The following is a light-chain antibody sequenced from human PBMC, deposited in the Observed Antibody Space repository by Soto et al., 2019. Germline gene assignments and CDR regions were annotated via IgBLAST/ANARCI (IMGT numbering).Light chain of an antibody. CDR2: DAY. V-gene: IGKV3-11*01. Sequence: EIVMTQSPATLSVSPGGRATLSCRASQIIRSVLAWYQQKPGQAPRLLIYDAYNRATGIPPRFSGSGSGTDFTLTISSLEPEDSAVYYCQQRHMWPITFGQGTRLEI. CDR1: QIIRSV. CDR3: QQRHMWPIT. J-gene: IGKJ5*01.